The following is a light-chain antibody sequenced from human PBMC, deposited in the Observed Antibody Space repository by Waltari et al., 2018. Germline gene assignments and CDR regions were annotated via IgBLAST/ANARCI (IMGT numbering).Light chain of an antibody. CDR3: SSFTTRSTYA. J-gene: IGLJ1*01. V-gene: IGLV2-14*01. CDR1: SSDVGAFDS. Sequence: QSALTQPASVSGSPGQSTTISCTGTSSDVGAFDSVSWYQQHPGKAPQLIIYEVIRRPSGISDRFSGSKSDNTASLTIFDLQPEDEADYYCSSFTTRSTYAFGAGTKVTVL. CDR2: EVI.